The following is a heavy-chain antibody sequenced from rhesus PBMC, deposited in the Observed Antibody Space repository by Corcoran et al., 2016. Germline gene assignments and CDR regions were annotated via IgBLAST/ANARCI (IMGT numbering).Heavy chain of an antibody. V-gene: IGHV3-136*01. CDR2: ISYTGKTI. CDR1: GFTFSSYD. D-gene: IGHD6-25*01. CDR3: TRITAAAGRKYYFDY. J-gene: IGHJ4*01. Sequence: EVQLVESGGGLVQPGGSLRLSCAASGFTFSSYDMSWVRQAPGKGLAWFSYISYTGKTIYYADSVKGRFTISRDKAKNSLARQMSSRRAEDTAGYYGTRITAAAGRKYYFDYWGQGVLVTVSS.